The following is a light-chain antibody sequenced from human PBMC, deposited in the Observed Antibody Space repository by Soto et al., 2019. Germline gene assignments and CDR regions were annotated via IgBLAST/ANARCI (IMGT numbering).Light chain of an antibody. Sequence: QSALTQSPSASRSPGQSVNISCTGTSSDIGGYNSVSWYQQHPGKAPKVMIYDVTKRPSGVPDRFSGSKSGNTASLTVSALQAEDEADYYCSSYTDRKHLVFGTGTKLTVL. CDR3: SSYTDRKHLV. J-gene: IGLJ1*01. CDR2: DVT. V-gene: IGLV2-8*02. CDR1: SSDIGGYNS.